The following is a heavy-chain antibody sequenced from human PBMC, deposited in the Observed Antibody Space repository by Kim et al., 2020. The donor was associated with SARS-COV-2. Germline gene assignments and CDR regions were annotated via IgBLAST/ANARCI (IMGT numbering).Heavy chain of an antibody. CDR2: IYSGGSST. CDR1: GFTFSSYA. V-gene: IGHV3-23*03. Sequence: GGSLRLSCAASGFTFSSYAMSWVRQAPGKGLEWVSVIYSGGSSTYYADSVKGRFTISTDNSKNTLYLQMNSLRAEDTAVYYCAKELNYYGSGSYYNGGVFDYWGQGTLVTVSS. CDR3: AKELNYYGSGSYYNGGVFDY. J-gene: IGHJ4*02. D-gene: IGHD3-10*01.